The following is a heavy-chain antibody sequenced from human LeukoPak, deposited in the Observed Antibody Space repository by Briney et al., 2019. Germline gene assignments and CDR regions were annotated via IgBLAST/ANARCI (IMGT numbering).Heavy chain of an antibody. CDR2: IYYSGST. J-gene: IGHJ4*02. CDR3: ARVTVHGYSDY. Sequence: SETLSLTCTVSGDSISSGFYYWGWIRQPPGKGLEWIESIYYSGSTYYNPSLKSRVSISVDTSKDQFSLKLSSVTAADTAVYYCARVTVHGYSDYWGQGTLVTVSS. V-gene: IGHV4-39*01. CDR1: GDSISSGFYY. D-gene: IGHD5-24*01.